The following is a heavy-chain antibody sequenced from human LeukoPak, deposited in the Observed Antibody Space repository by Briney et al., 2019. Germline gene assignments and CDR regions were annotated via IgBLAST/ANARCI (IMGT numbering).Heavy chain of an antibody. Sequence: ASVKVSCKASGYTFTSYGISWVRQAPGQGLEWMGWISAYNGNTNYAQKLQGRVTMTTDTSTSTAYMELRSLRSDDTAVYYCARALHYYDSSGYYFSPGMDVWGQGTTVTVSS. CDR3: ARALHYYDSSGYYFSPGMDV. CDR2: ISAYNGNT. D-gene: IGHD3-22*01. J-gene: IGHJ6*02. V-gene: IGHV1-18*01. CDR1: GYTFTSYG.